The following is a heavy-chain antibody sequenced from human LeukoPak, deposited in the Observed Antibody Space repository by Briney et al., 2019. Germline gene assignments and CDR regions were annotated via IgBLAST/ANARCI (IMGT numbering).Heavy chain of an antibody. J-gene: IGHJ5*02. Sequence: ASVKVSCKASGYTFTSYGISWVRQAPGQGLEWMGWISAYNGNTNYAQKLQGRVTMTTDTSTSTAYMELRSLRSDDTAVYYCARDPRGSQYYYDSSGYPACGPWGQGTLVTVSS. V-gene: IGHV1-18*01. CDR3: ARDPRGSQYYYDSSGYPACGP. D-gene: IGHD3-22*01. CDR1: GYTFTSYG. CDR2: ISAYNGNT.